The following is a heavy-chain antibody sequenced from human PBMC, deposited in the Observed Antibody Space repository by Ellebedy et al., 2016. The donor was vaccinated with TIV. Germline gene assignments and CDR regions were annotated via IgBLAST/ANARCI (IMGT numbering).Heavy chain of an antibody. CDR3: ARTYGDYISGYYYYYGLDV. D-gene: IGHD4-17*01. V-gene: IGHV5-10-1*01. CDR1: GYSFTSYW. CDR2: INPTDSDI. Sequence: GESLKISXKGSGYSFTSYWIIWVRQTPGKGLEWIGRINPTDSDINYRPSFQGHVTISADWSISTAFLQWSSLKASDTAMYYCARTYGDYISGYYYYYGLDVWGQGTAVTVSS. J-gene: IGHJ6*02.